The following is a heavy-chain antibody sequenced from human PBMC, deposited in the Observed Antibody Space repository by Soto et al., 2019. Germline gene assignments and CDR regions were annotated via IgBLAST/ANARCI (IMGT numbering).Heavy chain of an antibody. Sequence: SVKVSCKASGGTFSSYAISWVRQAPGQGLEWMGGIIPIFGTANYAQKFQGRVTITADESTSTAYMELSSLRSEDTAVYYCARVGYYDSSGPPVGMDVWGQGTTVTVS. CDR2: IIPIFGTA. V-gene: IGHV1-69*13. D-gene: IGHD3-22*01. CDR3: ARVGYYDSSGPPVGMDV. J-gene: IGHJ6*02. CDR1: GGTFSSYA.